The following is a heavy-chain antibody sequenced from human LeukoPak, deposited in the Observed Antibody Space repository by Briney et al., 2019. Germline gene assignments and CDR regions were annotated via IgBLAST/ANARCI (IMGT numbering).Heavy chain of an antibody. CDR2: INPNSGGT. Sequence: ASVKVSCKASGYTFTGYYMHWVRQAPGQGLEWMGRINPNSGGTNYAQKFQGRVTMTRDTSISTAYMELSRLRSEDTAVYYCARDLSGYPSNWFDPWGQGTLVTVSS. CDR1: GYTFTGYY. CDR3: ARDLSGYPSNWFDP. J-gene: IGHJ5*02. V-gene: IGHV1-2*06. D-gene: IGHD3-3*01.